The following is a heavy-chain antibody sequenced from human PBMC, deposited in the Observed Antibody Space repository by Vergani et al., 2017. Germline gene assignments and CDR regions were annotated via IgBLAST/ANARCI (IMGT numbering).Heavy chain of an antibody. Sequence: EVQLVESGGGLVKPGGSLRLSCAASGFSFSNARMTWVRQGPGKGLEWVGRIKSQIYGGTTDYAAPVKGRFTISRDESTNILYLHMNSLKTEDAAVYYCTTLAPNWAHWWGQGTLVNVSS. CDR3: TTLAPNWAHW. CDR2: IKSQIYGGTT. J-gene: IGHJ4*02. D-gene: IGHD7-27*01. V-gene: IGHV3-15*01. CDR1: GFSFSNAR.